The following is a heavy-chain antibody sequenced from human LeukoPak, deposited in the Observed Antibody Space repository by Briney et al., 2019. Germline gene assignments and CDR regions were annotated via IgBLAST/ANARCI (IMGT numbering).Heavy chain of an antibody. CDR3: ARERSAAGGFDY. CDR1: GYTFTGYG. Sequence: ASVRVSCKASGYTFTGYGISWVRQAPGQGREGMGWISAYNGNTNYAQKLQGRVTMTTDTSTGTAYMELRSLRSDDTAVYYCARERSAAGGFDYWGQGTLVTVSS. J-gene: IGHJ4*02. V-gene: IGHV1-18*01. CDR2: ISAYNGNT. D-gene: IGHD2-15*01.